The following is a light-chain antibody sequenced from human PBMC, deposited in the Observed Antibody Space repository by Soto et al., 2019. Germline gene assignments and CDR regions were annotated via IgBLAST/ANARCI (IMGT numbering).Light chain of an antibody. CDR2: EVS. V-gene: IGLV2-23*02. J-gene: IGLJ3*02. CDR1: SSDVGNYNL. Sequence: QSALPQPASVSGSLGQSITISCTGTSSDVGNYNLVSWYQHHPVKAPKLMIYEVSKRPSGVSNRFSASKSDNTASLTISGLQAEDEADYYCCSYAGDIRWVFGGGTKLTVL. CDR3: CSYAGDIRWV.